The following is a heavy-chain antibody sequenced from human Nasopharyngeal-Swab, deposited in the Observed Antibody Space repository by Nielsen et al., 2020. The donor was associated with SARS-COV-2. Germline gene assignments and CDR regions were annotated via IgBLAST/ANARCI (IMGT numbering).Heavy chain of an antibody. CDR2: MNPNSGNT. Sequence: QVSCKASGYTFTSYDINWVRQATGQGLEWMGWMNPNSGNTGYAQKFQGRVTMTRNTSISTAYMELSSLRSEDTAVYYCARHLRVVPAAKRYYYYYMDVWGKGTTVTVSS. D-gene: IGHD2-2*01. CDR1: GYTFTSYD. J-gene: IGHJ6*03. CDR3: ARHLRVVPAAKRYYYYYMDV. V-gene: IGHV1-8*01.